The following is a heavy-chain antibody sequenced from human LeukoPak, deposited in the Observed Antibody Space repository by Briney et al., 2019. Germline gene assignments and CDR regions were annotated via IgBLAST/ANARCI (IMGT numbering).Heavy chain of an antibody. CDR2: ISSGGNVE. D-gene: IGHD3-9*01. J-gene: IGHJ4*02. V-gene: IGHV3-48*03. Sequence: GGSLRLSCAASGFTFSTHEMNWVRQAPGKGLEWVSHISSGGNVEDYLDSVRGRFTMSRDNARSLLFLQMNSLRAEDTGVYYCARDTLNGPFVISLDYWGQGALVTVSS. CDR3: ARDTLNGPFVISLDY. CDR1: GFTFSTHE.